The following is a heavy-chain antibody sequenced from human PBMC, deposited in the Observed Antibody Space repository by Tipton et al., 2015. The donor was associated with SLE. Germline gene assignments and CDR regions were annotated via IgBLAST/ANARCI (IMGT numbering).Heavy chain of an antibody. V-gene: IGHV4-39*01. CDR3: AEHRGYDFYFDY. D-gene: IGHD5-12*01. CDR2: TYYSGIA. CDR1: GGSVSSSTYY. J-gene: IGHJ4*02. Sequence: TLSLTCTVSGGSVSSSTYYWGWIRQPPGKGLEWIGSTYYSGIAYYNPSLKSRVTISVDTSKNQLSLKVSSVTAADTAVYYCAEHRGYDFYFDYWGQGTLVTVSS.